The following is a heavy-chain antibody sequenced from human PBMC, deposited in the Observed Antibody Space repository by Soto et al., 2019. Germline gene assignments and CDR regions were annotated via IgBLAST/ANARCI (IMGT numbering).Heavy chain of an antibody. Sequence: GASVKVSCKASGYTFTGYYMHWVRQAPGQGLEWMGWINPNSGGTNYAQKFQGWVTMTRDTSISTAYMELSRLRSDDTAVYYCARGRCSSTSCYDYYYYMDVWGKGTTVTVSS. CDR1: GYTFTGYY. D-gene: IGHD2-2*01. CDR2: INPNSGGT. J-gene: IGHJ6*03. V-gene: IGHV1-2*04. CDR3: ARGRCSSTSCYDYYYYMDV.